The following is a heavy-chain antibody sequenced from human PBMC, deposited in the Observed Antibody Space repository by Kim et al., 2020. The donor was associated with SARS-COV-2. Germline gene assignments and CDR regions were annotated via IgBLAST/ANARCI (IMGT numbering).Heavy chain of an antibody. Sequence: SETLSLTCAVYGGSFSGYYWSWIRQPPGKGLEWIGEINHSGSTNYNPSLKSRVTISVDTSKNQFSLKLSSVTAADTAVYYCARGRFARSSSWHNYFDYWGQGTLVTVSS. CDR2: INHSGST. D-gene: IGHD6-13*01. CDR3: ARGRFARSSSWHNYFDY. J-gene: IGHJ4*02. CDR1: GGSFSGYY. V-gene: IGHV4-34*01.